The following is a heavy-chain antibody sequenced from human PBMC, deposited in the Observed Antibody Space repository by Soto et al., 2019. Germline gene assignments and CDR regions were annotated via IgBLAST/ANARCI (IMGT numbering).Heavy chain of an antibody. Sequence: SETLSLTCAVYGGSLSGYYWSWIRQPPGKGLEWIGEINHSGSTNYNPSLKSRVTISVDTSKNQFSLKLSSVTAADTAVYYCARGGPFLGYYYYGMDVWGQGTTVTVSS. CDR1: GGSLSGYY. D-gene: IGHD7-27*01. CDR3: ARGGPFLGYYYYGMDV. J-gene: IGHJ6*02. V-gene: IGHV4-34*01. CDR2: INHSGST.